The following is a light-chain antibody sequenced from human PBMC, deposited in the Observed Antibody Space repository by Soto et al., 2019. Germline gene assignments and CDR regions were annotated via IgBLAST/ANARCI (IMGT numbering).Light chain of an antibody. V-gene: IGKV3-11*01. CDR1: RSVGDY. Sequence: ESVLTQSPATLSLSPGERATLSCRASRSVGDYLAWYQQKPGQSPRLLVYGASNRATGIPARFSGSGPGTEFTLTISSLQSEDFAVYYCQQYSIWRTFGQGTKVDI. J-gene: IGKJ1*01. CDR3: QQYSIWRT. CDR2: GAS.